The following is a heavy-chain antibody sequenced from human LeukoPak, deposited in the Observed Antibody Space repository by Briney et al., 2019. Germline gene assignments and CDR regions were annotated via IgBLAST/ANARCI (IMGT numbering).Heavy chain of an antibody. CDR2: IIPILGTA. CDR3: ARRVGESHAFDI. J-gene: IGHJ3*02. CDR1: GGTFSSHA. V-gene: IGHV1-69*13. Sequence: ASVKVSCKASGGTFSSHAISWVRQAPGQGLEWMGGIIPILGTANYAQKFQGRVTITADESTSTAYMELSSLRSEDTAVYYCARRVGESHAFDIWGQGTMVTVSS. D-gene: IGHD3-10*01.